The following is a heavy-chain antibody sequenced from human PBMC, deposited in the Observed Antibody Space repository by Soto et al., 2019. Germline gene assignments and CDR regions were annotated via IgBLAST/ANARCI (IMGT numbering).Heavy chain of an antibody. V-gene: IGHV4-31*03. CDR2: IYYSGST. CDR1: GGYISSGGYY. D-gene: IGHD6-13*01. CDR3: ARAAHYSSPFRWFDP. J-gene: IGHJ5*02. Sequence: PSETMSLTCTVSGGYISSGGYYWSWIRQHPGKGLEWIGYIYYSGSTYYNPSLKSRVTISVDTSKNQFSLKLSSVTAADTAVYYCARAAHYSSPFRWFDPWGQGTLVTVSS.